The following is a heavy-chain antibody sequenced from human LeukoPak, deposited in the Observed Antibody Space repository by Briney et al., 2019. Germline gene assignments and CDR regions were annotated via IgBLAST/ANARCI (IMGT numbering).Heavy chain of an antibody. Sequence: GGSLRLSCAASGFTFDHYGMSWIRQSPGRGLEWVAAVTAADNTAYYADFAKGRFTISRDNSQSTLLLQMTSLRADDTAVYYCAQDAGGFWGQGTLVTVSS. CDR2: VTAADNTA. CDR3: AQDAGGF. V-gene: IGHV3-23*01. CDR1: GFTFDHYG. J-gene: IGHJ4*02. D-gene: IGHD3-16*01.